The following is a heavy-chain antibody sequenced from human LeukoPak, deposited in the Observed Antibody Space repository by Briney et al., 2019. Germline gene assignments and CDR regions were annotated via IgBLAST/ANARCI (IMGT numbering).Heavy chain of an antibody. J-gene: IGHJ5*02. CDR3: ARDPERTYYYGSGSPSSHNWFDP. Sequence: PGGSLRLSCAASGFTFSSYWMSWVRQAPGKGLEWVANIKQDGSEKYYVDSVKGRFTISRDNAKNSLYLQMNSLRAEDTAVYYCARDPERTYYYGSGSPSSHNWFDPWGQGTLVTVSS. CDR2: IKQDGSEK. V-gene: IGHV3-7*01. CDR1: GFTFSSYW. D-gene: IGHD3-10*01.